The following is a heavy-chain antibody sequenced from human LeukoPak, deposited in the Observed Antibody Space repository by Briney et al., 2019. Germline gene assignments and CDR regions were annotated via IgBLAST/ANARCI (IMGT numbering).Heavy chain of an antibody. CDR2: IDTSGST. J-gene: IGHJ4*02. CDR1: GGSISSYY. D-gene: IGHD6-19*01. CDR3: ARGQQWRDFDY. Sequence: SETLSLTCTVSGGSISSYYGSWIRQPAGEGLEWIGRIDTSGSTSYNPSLKSRVTMSVDTSKNQFSLKLISLTAADTAVYFCARGQQWRDFDYWGQGTPVTVSS. V-gene: IGHV4-4*07.